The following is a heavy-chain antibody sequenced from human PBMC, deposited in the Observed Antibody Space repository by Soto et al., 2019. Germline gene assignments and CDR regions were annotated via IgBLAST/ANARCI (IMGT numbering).Heavy chain of an antibody. CDR1: GITVSTNY. CDR2: TYSEGTT. CDR3: ARDPRGYSYGMFWNYYDVDV. V-gene: IGHV3-53*01. J-gene: IGHJ6*02. Sequence: EVQLVESGGGLIQPGGSLRLSCAASGITVSTNYMSWVRQAPGKGLEWVSVTYSEGTTYYADSVKGRFTVSRDNSKNTLYLQMTSLRVEDTAVYYCARDPRGYSYGMFWNYYDVDVWGQGTTVTVSS. D-gene: IGHD5-18*01.